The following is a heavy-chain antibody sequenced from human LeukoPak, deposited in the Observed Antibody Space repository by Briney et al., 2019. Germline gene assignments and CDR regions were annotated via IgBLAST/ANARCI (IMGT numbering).Heavy chain of an antibody. CDR1: GYTFTGYY. D-gene: IGHD3-22*01. J-gene: IGHJ3*02. V-gene: IGHV1-2*02. CDR2: INPNSGGT. CDR3: AGRPIVAYAFDI. Sequence: ASVKVSYKASGYTFTGYYMHWVRQAPGQGLEWMGWINPNSGGTNYAQKFQGRVTMTRDTSISTAYMELSRLRSDDTAVYYCAGRPIVAYAFDIWGQGTMVTVSS.